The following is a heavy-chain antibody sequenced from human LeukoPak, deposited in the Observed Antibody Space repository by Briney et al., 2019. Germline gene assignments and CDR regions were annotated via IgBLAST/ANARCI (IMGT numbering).Heavy chain of an antibody. CDR1: GYSFTSYW. CDR3: ARLWSKAFPNGNYYGLGV. D-gene: IGHD3-3*01. Sequence: GESLKISCKGSGYSFTSYWITWVRQMPGKGLEWMGRIDPSDSYTNYSPSFQGHVTISADKSISTAYLQWSSLKASDTAMYYCARLWSKAFPNGNYYGLGVWGQGTTVTVSS. J-gene: IGHJ6*02. V-gene: IGHV5-10-1*01. CDR2: IDPSDSYT.